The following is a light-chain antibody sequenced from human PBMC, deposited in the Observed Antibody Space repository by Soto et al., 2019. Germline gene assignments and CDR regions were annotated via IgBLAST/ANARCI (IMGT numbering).Light chain of an antibody. Sequence: SALTQPASVSGSPGQSITISCGGTSSDVGAYIYVSWYQQFPGKAPKLILYEVNNRPSGVSNRFSGSKSDTTASLTISGLQPEDEADYYCSAYSDLDTKVFGTGTKVTVL. CDR2: EVN. CDR1: SSDVGAYIY. J-gene: IGLJ1*01. V-gene: IGLV2-14*03. CDR3: SAYSDLDTKV.